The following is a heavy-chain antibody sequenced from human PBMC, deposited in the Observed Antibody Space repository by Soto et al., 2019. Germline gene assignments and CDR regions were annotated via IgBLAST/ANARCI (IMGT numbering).Heavy chain of an antibody. Sequence: QVQLVESGGGVVQPGRSLRLSCAASGFTFSSYGMHWVRQAPGKGLEWVAVIWYDGSNKYYADSVKGRFTISRDNSKNTLYLQMNSLRAEDTAVYYCARDGRGWDYFDYWGQGTLVNVSS. CDR2: IWYDGSNK. D-gene: IGHD6-19*01. CDR3: ARDGRGWDYFDY. J-gene: IGHJ4*02. CDR1: GFTFSSYG. V-gene: IGHV3-33*01.